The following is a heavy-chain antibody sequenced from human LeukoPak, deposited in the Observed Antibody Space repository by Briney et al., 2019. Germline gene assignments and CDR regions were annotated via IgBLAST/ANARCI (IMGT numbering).Heavy chain of an antibody. CDR3: AKGARSGGYYYYYYIDV. CDR2: ISGRGGNT. V-gene: IGHV3-23*01. J-gene: IGHJ6*03. CDR1: GFPFSSYA. Sequence: PSGGSLRLSCAASGFPFSSYAMSWVRQAPGKGLEWVSAISGRGGNTFYADSVKGRFTISRDNSNNTLYLQMNSLRAEDTAVYYCAKGARSGGYYYYYYIDVWGKGTTVTVSS. D-gene: IGHD2-15*01.